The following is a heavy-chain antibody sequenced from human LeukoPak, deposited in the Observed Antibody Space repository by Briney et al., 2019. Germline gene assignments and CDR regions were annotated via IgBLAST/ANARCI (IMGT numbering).Heavy chain of an antibody. CDR3: ARVTLGSSSWDPPSY. CDR1: GYTFTSYG. CDR2: ISPYNDYT. D-gene: IGHD6-13*01. V-gene: IGHV1-18*01. J-gene: IGHJ4*02. Sequence: ASVKASCKASGYTFTSYGISWVRQAPGQGLEWMGRISPYNDYTDYSQKLQGRVTMTTDTSTSTAYMELRSLRSDDTAVYYCARVTLGSSSWDPPSYWGQGTLVTVSS.